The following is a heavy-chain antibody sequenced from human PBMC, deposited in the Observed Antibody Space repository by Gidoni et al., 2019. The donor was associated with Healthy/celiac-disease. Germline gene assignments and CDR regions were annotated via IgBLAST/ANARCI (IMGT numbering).Heavy chain of an antibody. Sequence: EVQLLESGGGLVQPGGSLRLSCAASGFTFSRYAMSWVRQAPGKGLGWVSAIRGSGGSTYYADSVKGRFTISRDNSKNTLYLQMNSLRAEDTAVYYCAKVAGIAVAGTYYYGMDVWGQGTTVTVSS. J-gene: IGHJ6*02. V-gene: IGHV3-23*01. CDR3: AKVAGIAVAGTYYYGMDV. D-gene: IGHD6-19*01. CDR2: IRGSGGST. CDR1: GFTFSRYA.